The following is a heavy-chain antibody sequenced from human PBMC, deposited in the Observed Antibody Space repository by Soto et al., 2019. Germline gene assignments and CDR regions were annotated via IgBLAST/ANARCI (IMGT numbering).Heavy chain of an antibody. Sequence: GGSLRLSCAASGFTFSSYAMSWVRQAPGKGLEWVSAISGSGGSTYYADSVKGRFTISRDNSKNTLYLQMNSLRAEDTAVYYCAKGGSMWDSNYGNYYYYGMDVWGQGTTVTVSS. J-gene: IGHJ6*02. V-gene: IGHV3-23*01. CDR2: ISGSGGST. CDR1: GFTFSSYA. CDR3: AKGGSMWDSNYGNYYYYGMDV. D-gene: IGHD1-7*01.